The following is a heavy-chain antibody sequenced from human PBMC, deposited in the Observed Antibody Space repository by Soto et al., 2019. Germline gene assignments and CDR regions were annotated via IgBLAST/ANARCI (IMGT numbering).Heavy chain of an antibody. Sequence: QVQLQASGPGLVKPSETLYLSCVVSGGPISGFYWSWIRQPPGQGLEWIACPSSRGATNYNPSLESRVAISVGLSKTLLSLRVASVPATPTARYYCARHHLGTVDLHYHLDVWCTGTTVTFSP. CDR1: GGPISGFY. V-gene: IGHV4-59*08. CDR3: ARHHLGTVDLHYHLDV. D-gene: IGHD1-26*01. J-gene: IGHJ6*04. CDR2: PSSRGAT.